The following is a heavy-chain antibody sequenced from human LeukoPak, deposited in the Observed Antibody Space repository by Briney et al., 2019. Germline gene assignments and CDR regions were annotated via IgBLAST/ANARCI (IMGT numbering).Heavy chain of an antibody. CDR2: INWNGGST. J-gene: IGHJ4*02. CDR3: ARVTYGGNSNPLDS. D-gene: IGHD4-23*01. CDR1: GFTFDDYG. V-gene: IGHV3-20*01. Sequence: GRSLRLSCAASGFTFDDYGMSWVRQAPGKGLEWVSGINWNGGSTGYAGSVKGRFTISRDNAKNSLYLQMNSLRAEDTALYHCARVTYGGNSNPLDSWGQGTLVTVSS.